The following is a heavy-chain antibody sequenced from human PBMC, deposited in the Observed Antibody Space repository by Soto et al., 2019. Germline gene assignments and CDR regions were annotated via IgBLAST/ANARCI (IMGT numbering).Heavy chain of an antibody. CDR3: ARVLGTTHFFDP. Sequence: SETLSLTCTLSGGSISSYYWSWIRQPPGRGLEWIGDIYYSGSTNYNPSLTSRVTISVDTSKNQFSLKLSSVTAADTAVYYCARVLGTTHFFDPWGQGTRVTVSS. CDR2: IYYSGST. V-gene: IGHV4-59*01. CDR1: GGSISSYY. D-gene: IGHD4-4*01. J-gene: IGHJ5*02.